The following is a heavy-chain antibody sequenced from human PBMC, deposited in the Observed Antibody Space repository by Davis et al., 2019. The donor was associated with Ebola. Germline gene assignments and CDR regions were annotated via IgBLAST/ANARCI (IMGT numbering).Heavy chain of an antibody. CDR2: TYYRSKWYN. Sequence: HSQTLSLTCAISGDSVSSNSAAWNWIRQSPSRGLEWLGRTYYRSKWYNDYAVSVKSRITINPDTSKNQFSLQLNSVTPEDTAVYYCAREVECSGGSCYWFDPWGQGTLVTVSS. D-gene: IGHD2-15*01. V-gene: IGHV6-1*01. CDR1: GDSVSSNSAA. J-gene: IGHJ5*02. CDR3: AREVECSGGSCYWFDP.